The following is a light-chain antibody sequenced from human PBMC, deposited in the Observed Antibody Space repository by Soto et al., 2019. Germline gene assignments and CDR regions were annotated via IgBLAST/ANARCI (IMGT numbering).Light chain of an antibody. J-gene: IGLJ1*01. CDR2: EVT. CDR3: SSYAGSNNFV. V-gene: IGLV2-8*01. CDR1: SSDVGGYDY. Sequence: QSVLTQPPSASGSPGQSVTISCTGTSSDVGGYDYVSWYQQHPGKAPKLMIYEVTKRPSGVPDRFSGSKSGNTAPLTVSGLQAEGEADYYCSSYAGSNNFVFGTGTKVTVL.